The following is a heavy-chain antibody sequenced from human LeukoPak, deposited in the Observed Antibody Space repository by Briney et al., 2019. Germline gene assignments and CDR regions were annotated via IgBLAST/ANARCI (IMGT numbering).Heavy chain of an antibody. V-gene: IGHV3-33*01. Sequence: GGSLRLSCAAAGFTFSTYDMHWVRQAPGKGLEWVAVIWFDGSHKYYADSVRGRFTISRDNSKNTLHLEMSSLRAEDTAAYYCARSRSPGGYDTVGVAYWGQGTLVTVSS. CDR3: ARSRSPGGYDTVGVAY. D-gene: IGHD5-12*01. CDR1: GFTFSTYD. J-gene: IGHJ4*02. CDR2: IWFDGSHK.